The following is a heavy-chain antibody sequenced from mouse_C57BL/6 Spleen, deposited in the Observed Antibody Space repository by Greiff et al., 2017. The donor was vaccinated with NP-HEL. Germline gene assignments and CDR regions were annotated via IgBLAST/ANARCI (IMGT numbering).Heavy chain of an antibody. CDR3: ARGTLYYGNYWYFDV. V-gene: IGHV1-18*01. D-gene: IGHD2-1*01. Sequence: EVQLQQSGPELVKPGASVKIPCKASGYTFTDYNMDWVKQSHGKSLEWIGDINPNNGGTIYNQKFKGKATLTVDKSSSTAYMELRSLTSEDTAVYYCARGTLYYGNYWYFDVWGTGTTVTVSS. CDR2: INPNNGGT. J-gene: IGHJ1*03. CDR1: GYTFTDYN.